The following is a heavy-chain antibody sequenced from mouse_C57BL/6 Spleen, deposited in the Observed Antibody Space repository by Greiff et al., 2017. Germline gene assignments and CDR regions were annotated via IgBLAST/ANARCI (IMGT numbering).Heavy chain of an antibody. CDR2: ISDGGSYT. D-gene: IGHD2-12*01. V-gene: IGHV5-4*01. Sequence: EVKLMESGGGLVKPGGSLKLSCAASGFTFSSYAMSWVRQTPEKRLEWVATISDGGSYTYYPDNVKGRFTISRDNAKNNLYLQMSHLKSEDTAMYYCARDLRRLPYYAMDYWGQGTSVTVSS. CDR1: GFTFSSYA. J-gene: IGHJ4*01. CDR3: ARDLRRLPYYAMDY.